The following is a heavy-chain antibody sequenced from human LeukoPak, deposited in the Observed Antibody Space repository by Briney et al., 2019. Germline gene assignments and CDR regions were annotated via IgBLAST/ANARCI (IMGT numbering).Heavy chain of an antibody. D-gene: IGHD1-26*01. CDR3: VRQQTPHGNFDY. J-gene: IGHJ4*02. Sequence: GGSLRLSCAASEFTFNNFWMTWVRQAPGRGLEWVAHIKQDGSEKYYVDSVKGRFTISRDNAENSLYLQMNSLRAEDTAVYYCVRQQTPHGNFDYWGQGTLVTVSS. CDR2: IKQDGSEK. V-gene: IGHV3-7*01. CDR1: EFTFNNFW.